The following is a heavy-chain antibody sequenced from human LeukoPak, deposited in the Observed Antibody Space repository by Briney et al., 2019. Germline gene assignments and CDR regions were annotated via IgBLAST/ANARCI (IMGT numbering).Heavy chain of an antibody. J-gene: IGHJ4*02. V-gene: IGHV4-39*01. CDR3: ARRPITVAPYFFDS. D-gene: IGHD1-20*01. CDR1: GASISTSAYS. CDR2: LYYIESP. Sequence: SETLSLTCTVSGASISTSAYSWGWIRQPPGKGLEWIGLYYIESPYYNPSLKGRLTLNVDASKSQLSPTLTSVTAADTAVYYCARRPITVAPYFFDSWGQGLLVTVSS.